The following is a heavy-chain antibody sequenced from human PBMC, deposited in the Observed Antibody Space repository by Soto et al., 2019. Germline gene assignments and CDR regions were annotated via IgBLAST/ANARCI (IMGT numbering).Heavy chain of an antibody. D-gene: IGHD3-10*01. CDR1: GFSLSTSGMC. J-gene: IGHJ4*02. Sequence: SGPTLVNPTQTLTLTCTFSGFSLSTSGMCVSWIRQPPGKALEWLARIDWDDDKYYSTSLKTRLTISKDTSKNQAVLTMTNMDPVDTATYYCARIRASYYLFAYWGQGTLDPVSS. V-gene: IGHV2-70*11. CDR3: ARIRASYYLFAY. CDR2: IDWDDDK.